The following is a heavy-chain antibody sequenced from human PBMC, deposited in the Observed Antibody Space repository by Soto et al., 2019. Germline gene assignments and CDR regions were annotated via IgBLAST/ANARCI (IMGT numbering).Heavy chain of an antibody. J-gene: IGHJ6*02. CDR2: IIDSGGST. Sequence: AGGSLRLSCAASGFTFSSYAMGWVRQAPGKGLEWVSDIIDSGGSTYYADAVKGRFTISRDNSKSTLYLQMNSLRAEDTAVYYCGKGRSYYYYYGVDVWGQGTTVTVSS. CDR1: GFTFSSYA. D-gene: IGHD1-26*01. V-gene: IGHV3-23*01. CDR3: GKGRSYYYYYGVDV.